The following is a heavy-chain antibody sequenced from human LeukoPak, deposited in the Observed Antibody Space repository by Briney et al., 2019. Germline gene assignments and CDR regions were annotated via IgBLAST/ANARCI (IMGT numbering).Heavy chain of an antibody. CDR3: NTVTYYSSRAPGDY. V-gene: IGHV3-15*05. Sequence: PGGSLRLSCAASGFTFSNAWMSWVRQAPGKGLEWVGRIKSKTDGGTTDYAAPVKGRFTISRDDSKNTLYLQMNSLRVEDTAVYYCNTVTYYSSRAPGDYWGQGTLVTVSS. D-gene: IGHD6-19*01. CDR2: IKSKTDGGTT. CDR1: GFTFSNAW. J-gene: IGHJ4*02.